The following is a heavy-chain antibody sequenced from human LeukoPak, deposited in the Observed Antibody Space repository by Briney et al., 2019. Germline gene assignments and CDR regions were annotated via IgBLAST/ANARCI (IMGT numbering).Heavy chain of an antibody. D-gene: IGHD3-10*01. CDR2: MNPNSGNT. CDR1: GYTFTSYD. J-gene: IGHJ6*02. Sequence: GASVKVSCKASGYTFTSYDINWVRQATGQGLEWMGWMNPNSGNTGYAQKFQGRVTMTRNTSISTAYMELSSLRSEDTAVYYCARGRGYYYGSGTPAYYYYGMDVWGQGTTVTVSS. V-gene: IGHV1-8*01. CDR3: ARGRGYYYGSGTPAYYYYGMDV.